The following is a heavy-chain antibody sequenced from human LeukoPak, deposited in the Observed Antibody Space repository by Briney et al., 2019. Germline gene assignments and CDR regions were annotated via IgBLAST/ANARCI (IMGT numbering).Heavy chain of an antibody. D-gene: IGHD3-22*01. CDR3: ARVDYYYDSSGYYYYFDY. V-gene: IGHV4-31*03. CDR2: TYYSGST. Sequence: KTSQTLSLTCTVSGGSISSGGYYWSWIRQHPGKGLEWIGYTYYSGSTYYNPSLKSRVTISVDTSKNQFSLKLSSVTAADTAVYYCARVDYYYDSSGYYYYFDYWGQGTLVTVSS. CDR1: GGSISSGGYY. J-gene: IGHJ4*02.